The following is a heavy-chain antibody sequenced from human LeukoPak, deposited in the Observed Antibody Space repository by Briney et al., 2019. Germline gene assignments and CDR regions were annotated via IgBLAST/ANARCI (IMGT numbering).Heavy chain of an antibody. J-gene: IGHJ4*02. CDR1: GFTFRGYW. CDR2: INQDGSAN. V-gene: IGHV3-7*03. D-gene: IGHD6-19*01. CDR3: ARDPDLYSTGWFYFDF. Sequence: PGGSLRLSCAASGFTFRGYWMTWVRQPPGKGLEWVANINQDGSANFYVDSVKGRFTISRDNAKNSLYLQMNSLRAEDTAVYYCARDPDLYSTGWFYFDFWGQGTPVTVSS.